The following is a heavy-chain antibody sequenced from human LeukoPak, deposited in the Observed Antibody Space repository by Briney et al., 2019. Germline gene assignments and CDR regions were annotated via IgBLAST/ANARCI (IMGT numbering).Heavy chain of an antibody. Sequence: GGSLGLSCAASGFTFSTYTMNWVRQAPGKGLEWVSYISSSSTYIYYADSVKGRFTISRDNAKNSLYLQMNNLRAEDTAMYYCARDGDYGGTDFDSWGQGTLVTVSS. D-gene: IGHD4-23*01. CDR2: ISSSSTYI. J-gene: IGHJ4*02. CDR1: GFTFSTYT. CDR3: ARDGDYGGTDFDS. V-gene: IGHV3-21*01.